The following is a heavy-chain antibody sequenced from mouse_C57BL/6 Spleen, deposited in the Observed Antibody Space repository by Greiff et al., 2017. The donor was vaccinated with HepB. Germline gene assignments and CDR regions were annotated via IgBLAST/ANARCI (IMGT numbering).Heavy chain of an antibody. D-gene: IGHD2-5*01. CDR2: IWSDGST. Sequence: VKLVESGPGLVAPSQSLSITCTVSGFSLTSYGVHWVRQPPGKGLEWLVVIWSDGSTTYNSALKSRLSISTDNSKSQVFLKMNSLQTDDTAMYYCARGAYSNYGYYAMDYWGQGTSVTVSS. V-gene: IGHV2-6*03. CDR3: ARGAYSNYGYYAMDY. CDR1: GFSLTSYG. J-gene: IGHJ4*01.